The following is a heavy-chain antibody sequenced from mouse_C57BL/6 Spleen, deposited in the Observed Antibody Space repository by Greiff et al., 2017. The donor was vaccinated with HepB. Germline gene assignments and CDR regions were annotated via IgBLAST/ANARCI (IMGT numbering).Heavy chain of an antibody. Sequence: QVQLQQPGAELVKPGASVKLSCKASGYTFTSYWMQWVKQRPGQGLEWIGEIDPSDSYTNYNQKFKGKATLTVDTSSSTAYMQLSSLTSEDSAVYYCARPGNLYVFAYWGQGTLVTVSA. D-gene: IGHD2-12*01. V-gene: IGHV1-50*01. CDR1: GYTFTSYW. CDR3: ARPGNLYVFAY. CDR2: IDPSDSYT. J-gene: IGHJ3*01.